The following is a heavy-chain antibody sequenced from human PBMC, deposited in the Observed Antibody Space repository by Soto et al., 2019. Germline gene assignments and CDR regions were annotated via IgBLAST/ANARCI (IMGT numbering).Heavy chain of an antibody. D-gene: IGHD5-12*01. J-gene: IGHJ5*02. V-gene: IGHV3-11*05. Sequence: PGGSLRLSCAASGFTFSDYYMSWIRQAPGKGLEWVSYISSSSSYTNYADSVKGRFTISRDNAKNSLYLQMNSLRAEDTAVYYCARDMRDGYNFVNWFDPWGQGTLVTVSS. CDR3: ARDMRDGYNFVNWFDP. CDR2: ISSSSSYT. CDR1: GFTFSDYY.